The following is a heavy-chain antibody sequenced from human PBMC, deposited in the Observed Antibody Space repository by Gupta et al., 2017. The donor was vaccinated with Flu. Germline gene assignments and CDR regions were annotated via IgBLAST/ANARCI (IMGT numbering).Heavy chain of an antibody. CDR2: INHSGNT. J-gene: IGHJ4*02. Sequence: QVQLQQWGAGLLKPSETLSLTCAVYGGSFSGYYWSWIRQPPGTGLEWIGEINHSGNTNYNPSLKSRVTISVDTSKNQFSLKLSSVTAADTAVYYCARVGLYCSGGSCYRRGAYYFDYWGQGTLVTVSS. CDR1: GGSFSGYY. CDR3: ARVGLYCSGGSCYRRGAYYFDY. D-gene: IGHD2-15*01. V-gene: IGHV4-34*01.